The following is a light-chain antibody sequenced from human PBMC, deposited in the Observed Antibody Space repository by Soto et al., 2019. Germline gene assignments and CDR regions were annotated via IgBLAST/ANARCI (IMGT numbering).Light chain of an antibody. CDR1: SSDVGGYKY. CDR3: TSYAGSNNFFYV. J-gene: IGLJ1*01. CDR2: EVS. Sequence: QSALTQPPSASGSPGQSVTISCTGTSSDVGGYKYVSWYQQHPGKAPKLMIYEVSKRPSGFPDRFSGSKSGNTASLTVSGLQAEDEADYYCTSYAGSNNFFYVFGTGTKLTVL. V-gene: IGLV2-8*01.